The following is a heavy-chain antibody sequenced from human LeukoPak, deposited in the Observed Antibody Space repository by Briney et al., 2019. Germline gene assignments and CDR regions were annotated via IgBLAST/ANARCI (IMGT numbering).Heavy chain of an antibody. CDR3: ARSGYSGYDFPFDY. J-gene: IGHJ4*02. Sequence: ASVKVSCKASGYTFTSYDINWVRQATGQGLEWMGGIIPIFGTANYAQKFLGRVTITADESTSTAYMELSSLRSEDTAVYYCARSGYSGYDFPFDYWGQGTLVTVSS. V-gene: IGHV1-69*13. D-gene: IGHD5-12*01. CDR2: IIPIFGTA. CDR1: GYTFTSYD.